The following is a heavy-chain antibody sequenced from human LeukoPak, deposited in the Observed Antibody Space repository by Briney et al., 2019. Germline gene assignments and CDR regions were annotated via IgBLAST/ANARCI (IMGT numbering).Heavy chain of an antibody. D-gene: IGHD3-22*01. CDR3: ARGYDGSGYYYRNWYFDL. V-gene: IGHV4-61*02. CDR2: MYTSGST. CDR1: GGSISSGSYY. J-gene: IGHJ2*01. Sequence: PSETLSLTCTVSGGSISSGSYYWSWIRQPAGQGLEYIRRMYTSGSTNYNPSLKSRVTISVDTSKNQFSLKLSSVTAADTAVYYCARGYDGSGYYYRNWYFDLWGRGTLVTVSS.